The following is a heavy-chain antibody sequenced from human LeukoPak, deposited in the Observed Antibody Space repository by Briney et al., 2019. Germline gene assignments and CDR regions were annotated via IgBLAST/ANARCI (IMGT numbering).Heavy chain of an antibody. V-gene: IGHV1-69*05. Sequence: SVKVSCKASGGTFSSYAISWVRQAPGQGLEWMGRIIPIFGTANYAQKFQGRVTITTDESTSTAYMELSSLRSEDTAVYYCARDSPHDYGGYSNPFDYWGQGTLVTVSS. CDR2: IIPIFGTA. D-gene: IGHD4-23*01. CDR1: GGTFSSYA. J-gene: IGHJ4*02. CDR3: ARDSPHDYGGYSNPFDY.